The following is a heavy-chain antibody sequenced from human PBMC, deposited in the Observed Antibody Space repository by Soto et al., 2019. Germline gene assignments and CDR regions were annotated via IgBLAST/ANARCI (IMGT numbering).Heavy chain of an antibody. CDR2: ISGSGGST. V-gene: IGHV3-23*01. J-gene: IGHJ3*02. CDR3: AKDTGIIYDYIWGSPDAFDI. CDR1: GFTFSSYS. Sequence: PGGALRLSCAASGFTFSSYSLSWVRQAPGEGLEWVSAISGSGGSTYYADSVKGRFTISRDNSKNTLYLQMNSLRAEDTAVYYCAKDTGIIYDYIWGSPDAFDIWGQGTMVTVSS. D-gene: IGHD3-16*01.